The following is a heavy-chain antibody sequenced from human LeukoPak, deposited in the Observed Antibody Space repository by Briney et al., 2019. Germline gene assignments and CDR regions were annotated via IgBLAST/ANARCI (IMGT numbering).Heavy chain of an antibody. Sequence: SETLSLTCAVSGGSFSGYYWSWIRQPPGKGLEWIGEINHSGSTNYNPSLKSRVTISVDTSKNQSSLKLSSVTAADTAVYYCARGTSDGSGSHAFDYWGQGTLVTVSS. CDR2: INHSGST. J-gene: IGHJ4*02. CDR3: ARGTSDGSGSHAFDY. CDR1: GGSFSGYY. V-gene: IGHV4-34*01. D-gene: IGHD3-10*01.